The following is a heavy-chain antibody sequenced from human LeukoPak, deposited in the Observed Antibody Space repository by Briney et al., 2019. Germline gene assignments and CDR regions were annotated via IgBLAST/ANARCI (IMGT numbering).Heavy chain of an antibody. CDR2: INHSGST. Sequence: SETLFLTCAVYGGSFSGYYWSWIRQPPGKGLEWIGEINHSGSTNYNPSLKSRVTISVDTSKNQFSLKLSSVTAADTAVYYCARGRSSSWYGYYYYYMDVWGKGTTVTVSS. D-gene: IGHD6-13*01. CDR3: ARGRSSSWYGYYYYYMDV. CDR1: GGSFSGYY. J-gene: IGHJ6*03. V-gene: IGHV4-34*01.